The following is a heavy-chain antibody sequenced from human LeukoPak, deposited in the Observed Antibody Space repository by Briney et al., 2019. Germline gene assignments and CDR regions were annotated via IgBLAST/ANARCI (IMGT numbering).Heavy chain of an antibody. CDR3: ARDHVRKYSSSDY. CDR2: IRYDGNDK. Sequence: GGSLRLSCAASGFTFSSYGMHWVRQAPGKGLEWVAFIRYDGNDKYYADSVKGRFTISRDNAKSSLYLQMNSLRAEDTAVYYCARDHVRKYSSSDYWGQGTLVTVSS. CDR1: GFTFSSYG. J-gene: IGHJ4*02. D-gene: IGHD6-6*01. V-gene: IGHV3-30*02.